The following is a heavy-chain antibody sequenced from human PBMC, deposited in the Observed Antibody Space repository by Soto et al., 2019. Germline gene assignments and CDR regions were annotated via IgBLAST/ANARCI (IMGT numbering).Heavy chain of an antibody. Sequence: QVQLVESGGAVVQPGRSLRLSCGASGFIFSEYGMHWVRQAPGKGLEWVAVIYYDGSNEHYSESVRGLFTISRDNSKNMLYLEMNSLRAEDTAIYYCARWWNDEEWVETMDVWGQGTTVTVSS. CDR1: GFIFSEYG. V-gene: IGHV3-33*01. CDR3: ARWWNDEEWVETMDV. D-gene: IGHD1-1*01. CDR2: IYYDGSNE. J-gene: IGHJ6*01.